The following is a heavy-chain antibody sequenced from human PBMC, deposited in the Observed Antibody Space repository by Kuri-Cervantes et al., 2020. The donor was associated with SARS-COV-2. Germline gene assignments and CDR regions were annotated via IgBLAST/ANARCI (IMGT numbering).Heavy chain of an antibody. J-gene: IGHJ6*02. V-gene: IGHV1-18*04. D-gene: IGHD1-26*01. CDR3: ARDPTKWELNYFYYGLDV. CDR1: GYPFNSFG. Sequence: ASVKVSCKASGYPFNSFGITWVRQAPGQGLEWMGRTSYLNGKADYAQKIQGRVIMTRDTSTDTAYMELRNLRSDDTAVYYCARDPTKWELNYFYYGLDVWGQGTTVTGYS. CDR2: TSYLNGKA.